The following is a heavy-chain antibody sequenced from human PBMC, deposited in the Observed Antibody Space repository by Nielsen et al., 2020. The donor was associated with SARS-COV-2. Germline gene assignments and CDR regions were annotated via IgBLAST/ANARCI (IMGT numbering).Heavy chain of an antibody. Sequence: GSLRLSCSISGGSISSSSYFWGWIRQPPAKGLEWIGSISYSGNTDHNPSLNSRVTISVGTSKNQFSLKLSSVTAADTAVYYCARGGPGTTGWFDPWGQGTLVTVSS. CDR2: ISYSGNT. CDR1: GGSISSSSYF. D-gene: IGHD1-7*01. V-gene: IGHV4-39*07. J-gene: IGHJ5*02. CDR3: ARGGPGTTGWFDP.